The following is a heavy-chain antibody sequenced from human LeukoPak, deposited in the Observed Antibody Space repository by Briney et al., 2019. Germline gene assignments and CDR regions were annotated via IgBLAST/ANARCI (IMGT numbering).Heavy chain of an antibody. Sequence: SETLSLTCTVSGYSISSGYHWGWIRQPPGKGLEWIGSIYHSGSTYYNPSLKSRVTISVDTSKNQFSLKLRSVTAADTAVYYCARPGFYCSSTSCYFSFDPWGQGTLVTVSS. CDR2: IYHSGST. CDR1: GYSISSGYH. V-gene: IGHV4-38-2*02. D-gene: IGHD2-2*01. J-gene: IGHJ5*02. CDR3: ARPGFYCSSTSCYFSFDP.